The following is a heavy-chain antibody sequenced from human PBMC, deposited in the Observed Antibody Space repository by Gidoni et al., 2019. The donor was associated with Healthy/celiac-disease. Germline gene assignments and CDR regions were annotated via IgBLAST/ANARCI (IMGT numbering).Heavy chain of an antibody. J-gene: IGHJ6*02. Sequence: QVQLQESGPGLGKPSQTLSLTCTVSVGSISRGGYYWSWIRQHPGKGLEWIGYIYYSGSTYYNPAHKSRVTISVDTSKDQFSRKLSSVTPADTAVYDCARAGSGRVHYGMDVWGQGTTVTVSS. D-gene: IGHD3-10*01. CDR1: VGSISRGGYY. CDR2: IYYSGST. V-gene: IGHV4-31*03. CDR3: ARAGSGRVHYGMDV.